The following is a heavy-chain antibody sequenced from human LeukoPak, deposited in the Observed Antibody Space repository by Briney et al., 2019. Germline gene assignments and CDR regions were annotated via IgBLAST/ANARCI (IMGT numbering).Heavy chain of an antibody. J-gene: IGHJ3*02. CDR3: ARETLSGSTLDI. D-gene: IGHD1-26*01. CDR2: IYTSGNT. Sequence: SETLSLTCTVSGGSISNYYWSWIRQPAGKGLEWIGRIYTSGNTNYNPSLKSRVTISVDTSKNQFSLNLSSVTAADTAVYYCARETLSGSTLDIWGQGTLVTVSS. V-gene: IGHV4-4*07. CDR1: GGSISNYY.